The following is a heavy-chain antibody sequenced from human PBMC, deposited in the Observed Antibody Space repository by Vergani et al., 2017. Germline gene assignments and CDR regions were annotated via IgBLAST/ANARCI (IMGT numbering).Heavy chain of an antibody. CDR1: GFTFSNFG. CDR3: AKYLRDSTDGLPNS. CDR2: IGKDGVNT. J-gene: IGHJ4*02. V-gene: IGHV3-30*02. Sequence: QVQLVESAGGVVQPGGSLRLSCAASGFTFSNFGMHCICQAQGKGLEWLAYIGKDGVNTRYSDAVKGRFTVSKDNSKDILYMQMDSLRSEDTALYYCAKYLRDSTDGLPNSWGPGTLVIVSS. D-gene: IGHD2-21*02.